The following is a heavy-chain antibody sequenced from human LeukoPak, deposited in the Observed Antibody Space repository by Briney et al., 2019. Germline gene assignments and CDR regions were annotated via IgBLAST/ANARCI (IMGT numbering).Heavy chain of an antibody. CDR3: AKDQYSSSWYSGWFDP. CDR2: ISGSGGST. D-gene: IGHD6-13*01. CDR1: GFTLSSYG. J-gene: IGHJ5*02. Sequence: GGSLRLSCAASGFTLSSYGMSWVPQAPGKGLEWVSAISGSGGSTYYADSVKGRFTISRDNSKNTLYLQMNSLRAEDTAVYYCAKDQYSSSWYSGWFDPWGQGTLVTVSS. V-gene: IGHV3-23*01.